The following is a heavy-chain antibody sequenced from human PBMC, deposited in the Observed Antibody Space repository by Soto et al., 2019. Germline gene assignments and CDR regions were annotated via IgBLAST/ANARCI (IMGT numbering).Heavy chain of an antibody. CDR2: FDPEDGET. Sequence: ASVKVSCKVSGYTLTELSMHWVRQAPGKGLEWMGGFDPEDGETIYAQKFQGRVTMTEDTSTDTAYMELSSLRSEDTAVYYCAIITMVRGVIIHYYGMDVWGQGTTVTVSS. CDR1: GYTLTELS. V-gene: IGHV1-24*01. J-gene: IGHJ6*02. CDR3: AIITMVRGVIIHYYGMDV. D-gene: IGHD3-10*01.